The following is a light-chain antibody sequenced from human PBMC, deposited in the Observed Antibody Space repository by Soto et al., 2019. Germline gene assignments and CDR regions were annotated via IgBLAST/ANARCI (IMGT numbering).Light chain of an antibody. CDR3: GTWDSSLSAVV. J-gene: IGLJ2*01. CDR1: RSNIGNNY. V-gene: IGLV1-51*02. Sequence: QSVLTQPPSVSAAPRQKVTISCSGSRSNIGNNYVSWYQQLPGTAPKLLIYENNKRPSGIPDRFSASKSGTSATLGITGLQTGDEADYYCGTWDSSLSAVVFGGGTKLTVL. CDR2: ENN.